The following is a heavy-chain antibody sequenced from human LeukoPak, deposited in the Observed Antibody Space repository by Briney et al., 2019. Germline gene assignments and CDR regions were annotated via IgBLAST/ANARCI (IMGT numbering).Heavy chain of an antibody. CDR2: INPNSGGT. V-gene: IGHV1-2*02. D-gene: IGHD2-15*01. J-gene: IGHJ4*02. CDR3: ARAYCSDGSCYIRGLDY. Sequence: ASLKVSCKASVYTFTGYYIHWLRQTAGRRREWMEWINPNSGGTHYAQKVDGRVTMTSERSISPADMELSRLRSDDTAVYYCARAYCSDGSCYIRGLDYWGQGTLVTVSS. CDR1: VYTFTGYY.